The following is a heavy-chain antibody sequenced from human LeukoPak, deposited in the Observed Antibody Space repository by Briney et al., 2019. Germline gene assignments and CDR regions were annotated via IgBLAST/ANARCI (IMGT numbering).Heavy chain of an antibody. J-gene: IGHJ4*02. D-gene: IGHD2-15*01. CDR1: GGTFSSYA. CDR2: IIPIFGTA. CDR3: ANSPHSVVVAATSGYFDY. Sequence: GASVKISCKASGGTFSSYAISWVRQAPGQGLEWMGGIIPIFGTANYAQKFQGRVTITADESTSTAYMELSSLRSEDTAVYYCANSPHSVVVAATSGYFDYWGQGTLVTVSS. V-gene: IGHV1-69*13.